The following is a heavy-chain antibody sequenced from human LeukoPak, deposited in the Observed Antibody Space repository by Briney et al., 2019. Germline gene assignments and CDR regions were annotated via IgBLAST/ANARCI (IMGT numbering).Heavy chain of an antibody. CDR2: ISAYNDNT. CDR1: GYSFTSYG. V-gene: IGHV1-18*01. D-gene: IGHD6-19*01. CDR3: ARDHRIAVAAFDY. Sequence: ASVKVSCKSSGYSFTSYGVSWVRQAPGQGLEWMGWISAYNDNTNYAQKLQDRVTMTTDTSTSTAYMELRSLRSDDTAVYYCARDHRIAVAAFDYWGQGTLVTVSS. J-gene: IGHJ4*02.